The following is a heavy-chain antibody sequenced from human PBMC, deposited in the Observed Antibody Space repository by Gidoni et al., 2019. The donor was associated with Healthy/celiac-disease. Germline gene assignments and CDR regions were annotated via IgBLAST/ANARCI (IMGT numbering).Heavy chain of an antibody. J-gene: IGHJ4*02. CDR3: ARGSGSYFFGPYYFDY. CDR2: IYYSGST. CDR1: GGSISSSSYY. Sequence: QLQLQESGPGLVKPSETLSLTCTVSGGSISSSSYYWGWIRQPPGKGLEWIGSIYYSGSTYYNPSLKSRVTISVDTSKNQFSLKLSSVTAADTAVYYCARGSGSYFFGPYYFDYWGQGTLVTVSS. D-gene: IGHD1-26*01. V-gene: IGHV4-39*01.